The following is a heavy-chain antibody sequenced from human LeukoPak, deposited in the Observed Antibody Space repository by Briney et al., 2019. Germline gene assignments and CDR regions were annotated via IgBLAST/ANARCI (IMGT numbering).Heavy chain of an antibody. CDR2: INTNTGNP. V-gene: IGHV7-4-1*02. D-gene: IGHD6-13*01. CDR1: GYTFTTYS. J-gene: IGHJ4*02. CDR3: ATSPGIAAPSGYYFDH. Sequence: ASVKVSCKASGYTFTTYSMNWVRQAPGQGLEWMGWINTNTGNPTYAQGFTGRFVFSSDTSVSTAYLQISSLKAEDTAVYYCATSPGIAAPSGYYFDHWGQGTLVTVSS.